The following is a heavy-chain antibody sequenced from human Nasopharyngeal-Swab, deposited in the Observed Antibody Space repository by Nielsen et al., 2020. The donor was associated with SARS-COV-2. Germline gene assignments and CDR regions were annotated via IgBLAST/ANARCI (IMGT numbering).Heavy chain of an antibody. V-gene: IGHV3-23*01. Sequence: WIRQPPGKGLEWVSAISGSGGSTYYADSVKGRFTISRDNSKNTLYLQMNSLRAEDTAVYYCAKDIAMVRGVISFPYFDYWGQGTLDTVSS. D-gene: IGHD3-10*01. J-gene: IGHJ4*02. CDR3: AKDIAMVRGVISFPYFDY. CDR2: ISGSGGST.